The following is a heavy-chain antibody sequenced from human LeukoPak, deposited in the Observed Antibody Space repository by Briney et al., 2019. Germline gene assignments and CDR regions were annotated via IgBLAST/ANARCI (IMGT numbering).Heavy chain of an antibody. CDR1: GGSISSYY. D-gene: IGHD4-17*01. CDR3: ARGNYGDYPDDAFDI. V-gene: IGHV4-59*01. Sequence: PSETLSLTCTVSGGSISSYYWSWIRQPPGKGLEWSGYIYYSGSTNYNPSLKSRVTISVETSKNQFSLQLSSVTAADTAVYYCARGNYGDYPDDAFDIWGQGTMVTVSS. CDR2: IYYSGST. J-gene: IGHJ3*02.